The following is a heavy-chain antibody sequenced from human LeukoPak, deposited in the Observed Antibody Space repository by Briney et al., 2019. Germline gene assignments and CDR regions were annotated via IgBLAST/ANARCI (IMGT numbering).Heavy chain of an antibody. V-gene: IGHV1-18*01. D-gene: IGHD6-19*01. Sequence: EASVKVSCKASGYTFTIYGISWVRQAPGQGGEGMGWISAYNGNTNYAQKLQVRVTMTTHTSPSTAYMELRSLRSDDTAVYYCARAPKQWLLSRFDYWGQGTLVTVSS. J-gene: IGHJ4*02. CDR1: GYTFTIYG. CDR3: ARAPKQWLLSRFDY. CDR2: ISAYNGNT.